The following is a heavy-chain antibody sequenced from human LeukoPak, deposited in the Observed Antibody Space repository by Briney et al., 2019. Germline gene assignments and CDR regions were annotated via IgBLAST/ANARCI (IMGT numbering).Heavy chain of an antibody. J-gene: IGHJ4*02. CDR1: GFTFRSHA. CDR2: IYENGGTT. D-gene: IGHD2-21*01. V-gene: IGHV3-23*01. CDR3: TKDFRIGYSAHFDY. Sequence: GSLRLSCVGSGFTFRSHAMSWVRQAPEKGLEFVSGIYENGGTTYYADSVKGRFSISRDNSKNTLYLQMDSLRGEDTAVYYCTKDFRIGYSAHFDYWGQGALVTVSS.